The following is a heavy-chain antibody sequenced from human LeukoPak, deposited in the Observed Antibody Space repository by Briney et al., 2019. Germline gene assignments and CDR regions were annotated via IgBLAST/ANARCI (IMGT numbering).Heavy chain of an antibody. J-gene: IGHJ3*01. Sequence: GGSLRLSCAASLVTFSEYYMSWIRQAPGKGLEWVSSISSSSSDTKYADSVKGRFTISRDNAKKSLYLQMNSLRAEDTAVYYCARDDGLDVFDVWGQGTAVTVSS. CDR3: ARDDGLDVFDV. CDR1: LVTFSEYY. D-gene: IGHD2-8*01. V-gene: IGHV3-11*05. CDR2: ISSSSSDT.